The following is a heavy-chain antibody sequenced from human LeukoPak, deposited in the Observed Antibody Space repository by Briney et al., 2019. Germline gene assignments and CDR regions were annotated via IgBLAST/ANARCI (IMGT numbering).Heavy chain of an antibody. CDR3: ARHVFPRWELRVLDEFDY. V-gene: IGHV4-39*01. CDR2: IYYSGST. D-gene: IGHD1-26*01. CDR1: GGSISSSSYY. J-gene: IGHJ4*02. Sequence: SGTLSLTCTVSGGSISSSSYYWGWVRQPPGKGLEWIGSIYYSGSTYYNPSLKSRVTISVDTSKNQFSLKLSSVTAADTAVYYCARHVFPRWELRVLDEFDYWGQGTLVTVSS.